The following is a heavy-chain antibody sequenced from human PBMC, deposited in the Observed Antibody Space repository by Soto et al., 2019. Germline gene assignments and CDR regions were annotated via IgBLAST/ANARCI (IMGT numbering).Heavy chain of an antibody. J-gene: IGHJ6*02. CDR2: INHSGST. CDR1: GGSFSGYY. CDR3: ATLALLRRNYYYYYGMDV. D-gene: IGHD3-22*01. V-gene: IGHV4-34*01. Sequence: QVQLQQWGAGLLKPSETLSLTCAVYGGSFSGYYWSWIRQPPGKGLEWIGEINHSGSTNYNPSLKSRVTISVDTSKNQFSLKLSSVTAADTAVYYCATLALLRRNYYYYYGMDVWGQGTTVTVSS.